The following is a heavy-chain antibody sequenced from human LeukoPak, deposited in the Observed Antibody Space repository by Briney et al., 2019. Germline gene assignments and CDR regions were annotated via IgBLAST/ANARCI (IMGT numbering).Heavy chain of an antibody. V-gene: IGHV3-23*01. J-gene: IGHJ4*02. CDR2: ISGSGGST. CDR3: AKDDRRYGSGSYDS. Sequence: GGSLRLSCAASGFTFSSYAMSWVRQAPGKGLEWVSLISGSGGSTDYADSVKGRFTISRDNSKNTLYVQMTSLRAEDTAVYYCAKDDRRYGSGSYDSWGQGTLVTVSS. CDR1: GFTFSSYA. D-gene: IGHD3-10*01.